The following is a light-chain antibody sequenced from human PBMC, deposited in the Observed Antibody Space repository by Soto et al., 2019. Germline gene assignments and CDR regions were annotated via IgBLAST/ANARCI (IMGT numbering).Light chain of an antibody. CDR2: DAS. Sequence: AIQLTQSPSSLSAYIGDRVTITCRASQGISSALAWYQQKPGKVHKVLIYDASMLQSGVPSRFSGSGSGTDFTLTVSSLQPEYFATYYCPQFNSCSISFEQGTRLAIK. V-gene: IGKV1-13*02. CDR3: PQFNSCSIS. CDR1: QGISSA. J-gene: IGKJ5*01.